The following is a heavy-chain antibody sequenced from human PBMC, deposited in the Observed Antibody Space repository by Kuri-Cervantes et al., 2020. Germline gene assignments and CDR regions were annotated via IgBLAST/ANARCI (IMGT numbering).Heavy chain of an antibody. D-gene: IGHD2-15*01. J-gene: IGHJ4*02. V-gene: IGHV1-46*01. CDR3: ARDYHCSGGSCYSGATEIPDY. CDR1: GYTFTSYY. CDR2: INPSGGST. Sequence: ASVKVSCKASGYTFTSYYMHWVRQAPGQGLEWMGIINPSGGSTSYAQKFQGRVTMTRDTSTSTVYMELSSLRSEDTAVYYCARDYHCSGGSCYSGATEIPDYWGQGTLVTVSS.